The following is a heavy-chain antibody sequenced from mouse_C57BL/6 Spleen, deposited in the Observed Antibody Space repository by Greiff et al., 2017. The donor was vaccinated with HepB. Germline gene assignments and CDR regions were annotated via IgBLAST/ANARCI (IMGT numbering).Heavy chain of an antibody. J-gene: IGHJ4*01. D-gene: IGHD1-1*01. CDR2: INPNYGTT. CDR3: ARSRVFTTVVARYYAMDY. Sequence: VQLQQSGPELVKPGASVKISCKASGYSFTDYNMNWVKQSNGKSLEWIGVINPNYGTTSYNQKFKGKATLTVDQSSSTAYMQLNSLTSEDSAVYYCARSRVFTTVVARYYAMDYWGQGTSVTVSS. V-gene: IGHV1-39*01. CDR1: GYSFTDYN.